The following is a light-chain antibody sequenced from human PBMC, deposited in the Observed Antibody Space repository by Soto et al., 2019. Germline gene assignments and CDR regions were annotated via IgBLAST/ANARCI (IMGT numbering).Light chain of an antibody. V-gene: IGKV3-15*01. Sequence: EIVLTQSPGTLSLSPGERATLSCRASQSVSSSFLAWYQQKPGQPPRLLIYSASGRATGIPARFSGSGSGTEFTLTISSLQSEDFVIYYCQQYNNWPPDGTFGQGTKVDIK. CDR2: SAS. CDR3: QQYNNWPPDGT. CDR1: QSVSSS. J-gene: IGKJ1*01.